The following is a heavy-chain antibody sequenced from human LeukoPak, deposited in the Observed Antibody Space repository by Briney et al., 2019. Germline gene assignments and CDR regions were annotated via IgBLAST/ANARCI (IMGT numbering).Heavy chain of an antibody. CDR3: ARVSLWGMSPDAFDI. J-gene: IGHJ3*02. D-gene: IGHD3-16*01. CDR2: IYTSGST. V-gene: IGHV4-4*07. CDR1: GGSISSYY. Sequence: SETLSLTCTVSGGSISSYYGSWIRQPAGKGLEWIGRIYTSGSTNYNPSLKSRVTMSVDTSKNQFSLKLSSVTAADTAVYYCARVSLWGMSPDAFDIWGQGTMVTVSS.